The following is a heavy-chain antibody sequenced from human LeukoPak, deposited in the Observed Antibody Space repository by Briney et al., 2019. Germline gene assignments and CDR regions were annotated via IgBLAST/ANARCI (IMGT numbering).Heavy chain of an antibody. J-gene: IGHJ4*02. D-gene: IGHD6-19*01. Sequence: PSQTLSPTCTVSGGSITSSDYYWSWVRHHPGEGLEWIGYTYYTGSTHYNPSLKRRDTISVDTSKNQFSLKLISVTAADTAVYYCARSYSSGWYFDYWGQGTRVTVSS. CDR2: TYYTGST. CDR1: GGSITSSDYY. CDR3: ARSYSSGWYFDY. V-gene: IGHV4-31*03.